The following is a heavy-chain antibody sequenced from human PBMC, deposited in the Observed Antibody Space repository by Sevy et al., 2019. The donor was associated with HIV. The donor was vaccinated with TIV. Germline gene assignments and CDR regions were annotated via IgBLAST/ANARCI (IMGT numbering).Heavy chain of an antibody. V-gene: IGHV3-15*01. D-gene: IGHD1-1*01. CDR1: GFTFSSAW. CDR2: IKSKHDGETT. CDR3: STGFSPAWHDHR. Sequence: GGSLRLSCAASGFTFSSAWMNWFRQAPGKGLEWIGRIKSKHDGETTDYAAPVKGGTTISRDDSKNTLYLQINSLKSEDTAIYYCSTGFSPAWHDHRWGQGTLFTVSS. J-gene: IGHJ1*01.